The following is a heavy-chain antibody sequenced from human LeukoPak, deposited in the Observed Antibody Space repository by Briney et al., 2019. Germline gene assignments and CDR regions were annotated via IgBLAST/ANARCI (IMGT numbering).Heavy chain of an antibody. Sequence: ASVKVSCKASGYTFTSYDINWVRQTTGQGLEWMGWMNPNSGNTGYAQKFQGRVTITRNTSMSTAYMELSSLRSEDTAVYYCARGRYYDFWSGYYSEGYWGQGTLVTVSS. J-gene: IGHJ4*02. V-gene: IGHV1-8*03. CDR3: ARGRYYDFWSGYYSEGY. CDR2: MNPNSGNT. CDR1: GYTFTSYD. D-gene: IGHD3-3*01.